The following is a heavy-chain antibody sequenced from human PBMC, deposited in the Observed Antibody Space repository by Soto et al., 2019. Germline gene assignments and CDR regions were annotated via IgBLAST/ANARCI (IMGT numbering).Heavy chain of an antibody. J-gene: IGHJ4*02. Sequence: QVQLVESGGGVVQPGRSLRLSCAASGFTFSNYAMHWVRQAPGMGLEWVAVISYDGSNKYYADSVKGRFTISRDNPKNTLYLQMNSLRAEDTAVYYCAKDISSYSGSYTYYFDYWGQGTLVTVSS. CDR2: ISYDGSNK. CDR3: AKDISSYSGSYTYYFDY. V-gene: IGHV3-30*18. CDR1: GFTFSNYA. D-gene: IGHD1-26*01.